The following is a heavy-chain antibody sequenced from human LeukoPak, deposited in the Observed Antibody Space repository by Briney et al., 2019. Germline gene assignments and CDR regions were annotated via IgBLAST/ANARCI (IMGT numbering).Heavy chain of an antibody. CDR3: AKGAWAADGPMGNNFAS. D-gene: IGHD6-13*01. Sequence: GGSLRLPCAASGFSFSNYGMHWVRQAPGKGLEWVAFIRYDDSNKYYADSVKGRFTISRDNSKNTLSLQMDSLRTEDTSIYYCAKGAWAADGPMGNNFASWGQGTLIIVSS. J-gene: IGHJ4*02. CDR2: IRYDDSNK. CDR1: GFSFSNYG. V-gene: IGHV3-30*02.